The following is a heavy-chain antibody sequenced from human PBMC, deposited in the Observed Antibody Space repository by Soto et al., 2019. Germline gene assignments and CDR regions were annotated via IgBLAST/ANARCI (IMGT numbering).Heavy chain of an antibody. CDR2: INHSGST. V-gene: IGHV4-34*01. J-gene: IGHJ6*02. CDR3: ARGRYYDFWSGPPSGGMDV. Sequence: SETLSLTCAVYGGSFSGYYWSWIRQPPGKGLEWIGEINHSGSTNYNPSLKSRVTISVDTSKNQFSLKLSSVTAADTAVYYCARGRYYDFWSGPPSGGMDVWGQGATVTVSS. D-gene: IGHD3-3*01. CDR1: GGSFSGYY.